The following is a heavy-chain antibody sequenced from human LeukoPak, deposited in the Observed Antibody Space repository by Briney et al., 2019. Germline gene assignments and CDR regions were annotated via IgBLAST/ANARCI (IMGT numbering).Heavy chain of an antibody. Sequence: GGSLRLSCAASGFTFSSYAMSWVRQAPGKGLEWVSAISGSGGSTYYADSVKGRFTISRDNSKNTLYLQMNSLRAEDTAVYYCAKDNNGRYCSSTSCSIYYYYYYMDVWGKGTTVTVSS. J-gene: IGHJ6*03. CDR2: ISGSGGST. D-gene: IGHD2-2*01. CDR1: GFTFSSYA. V-gene: IGHV3-23*01. CDR3: AKDNNGRYCSSTSCSIYYYYYYMDV.